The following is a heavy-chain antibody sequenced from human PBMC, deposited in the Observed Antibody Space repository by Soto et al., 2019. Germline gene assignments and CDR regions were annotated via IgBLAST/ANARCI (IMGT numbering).Heavy chain of an antibody. CDR1: GFTFSSYG. V-gene: IGHV3-30*18. CDR2: ISYDGSNK. J-gene: IGHJ4*02. CDR3: AKGVALATNPTRG. Sequence: QVQLVESGGGVVQPGRSLRLSCAASGFTFSSYGMHWVRQAPGQGLEWVAVISYDGSNKYYADSVKGRFTISRDNSKNTLDLQMNSLRAEDTAVYYCAKGVALATNPTRGWGQGTLVTVSS. D-gene: IGHD1-1*01.